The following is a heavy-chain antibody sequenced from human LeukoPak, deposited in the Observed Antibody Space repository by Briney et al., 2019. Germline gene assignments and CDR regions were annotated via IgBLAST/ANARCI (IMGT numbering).Heavy chain of an antibody. J-gene: IGHJ4*02. Sequence: PAGSLRLSCAASGFTFSSYAMSWVRQAPGKGLEWVSAISGSGGSTYYADSVKGRFTISRDNSKNTLYLQMNSLRAEDTAVYYCADSGSEGYYFDYWGQGTLVTVSS. CDR1: GFTFSSYA. CDR2: ISGSGGST. CDR3: ADSGSEGYYFDY. D-gene: IGHD1-26*01. V-gene: IGHV3-23*01.